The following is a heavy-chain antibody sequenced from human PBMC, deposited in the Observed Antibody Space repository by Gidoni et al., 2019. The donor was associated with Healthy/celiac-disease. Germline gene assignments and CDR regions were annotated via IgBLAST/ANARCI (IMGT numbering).Heavy chain of an antibody. V-gene: IGHV3-9*01. J-gene: IGHJ3*02. CDR3: AKDGGYSYGQRDAFDI. Sequence: EVQLVESGGGWVQPGRSLRLSCAASGFTFDDYAMHWVRQAPGKGLEWVSGISWNSGSIGYADSVKGRFTISRDNAKNSLYLQMNSLRAEDTALYYCAKDGGYSYGQRDAFDIWGQGTMVTVSS. D-gene: IGHD5-18*01. CDR2: ISWNSGSI. CDR1: GFTFDDYA.